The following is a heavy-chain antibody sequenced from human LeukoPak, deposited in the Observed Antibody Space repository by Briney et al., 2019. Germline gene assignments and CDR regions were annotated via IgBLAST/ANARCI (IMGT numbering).Heavy chain of an antibody. Sequence: GASVTVSCKASGYTFTSYYMHWVRQAPGQGLEWMGITNPSGGSTNFAQKFQGRVTMTRDTSTSTVYMDLSSLRSEDTAVYYCARDGVATTDNSRYYFDYWGQGTLVTVSS. CDR3: ARDGVATTDNSRYYFDY. D-gene: IGHD5-24*01. CDR1: GYTFTSYY. J-gene: IGHJ4*02. V-gene: IGHV1-46*01. CDR2: TNPSGGST.